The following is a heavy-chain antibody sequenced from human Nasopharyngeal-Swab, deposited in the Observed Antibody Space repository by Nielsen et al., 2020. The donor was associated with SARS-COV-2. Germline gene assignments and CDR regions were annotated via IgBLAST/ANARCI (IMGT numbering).Heavy chain of an antibody. Sequence: GSLRLSCAVSGGSFSAYYWGWIRQPPGKGLEWIGEINHSGGTNYNPSLKSRVTISVDTSKNQFSLKLSSVTAADTAVYYCARGLSGIVPAPILGLGPYYSYYYMDVWGKGTTGTVSS. V-gene: IGHV4-34*01. J-gene: IGHJ6*03. CDR3: ARGLSGIVPAPILGLGPYYSYYYMDV. D-gene: IGHD2-2*01. CDR2: INHSGGT. CDR1: GGSFSAYY.